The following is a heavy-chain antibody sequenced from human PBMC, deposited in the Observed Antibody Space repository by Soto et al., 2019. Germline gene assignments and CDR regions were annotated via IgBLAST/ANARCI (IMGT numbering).Heavy chain of an antibody. V-gene: IGHV4-59*12. CDR2: IYYSGST. Sequence: PSETLSLTCTVSGGSISSYYWSWIRQPPGKGLEWIGYIYYSGSTNYNPSLKSRVTMSVDNSKNQFSLKLNSVTAADTAVYYCARYNAASGTYYFDYWGQGTLVTAPQ. D-gene: IGHD6-13*01. J-gene: IGHJ4*02. CDR1: GGSISSYY. CDR3: ARYNAASGTYYFDY.